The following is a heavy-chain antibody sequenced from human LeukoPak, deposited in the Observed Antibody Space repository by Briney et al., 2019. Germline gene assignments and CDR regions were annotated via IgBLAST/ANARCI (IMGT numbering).Heavy chain of an antibody. J-gene: IGHJ4*02. D-gene: IGHD2-15*01. CDR2: ISYDGSNK. CDR3: SKSQGVAPMTFDF. V-gene: IGHV3-30*18. CDR1: GFTFSSYG. Sequence: GGSLRLSCAASGFTFSSYGMHWVRQAPGKGLEWVAFISYDGSNKYYVDSVKGRFTISRDNSKNTLYLQMNSLRADDTAVYYCSKSQGVAPMTFDFWGQGTLVTVSS.